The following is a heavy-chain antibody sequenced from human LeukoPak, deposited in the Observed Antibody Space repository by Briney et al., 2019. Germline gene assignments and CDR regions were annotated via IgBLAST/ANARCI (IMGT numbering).Heavy chain of an antibody. D-gene: IGHD3-22*01. J-gene: IGHJ3*02. CDR3: ARGPYSYDSSGAFDI. Sequence: SETLSLTCTVSGDSISSGDYYWSWIRQPAGKGLGWIGCISSSGRTNYNPSLKSRVTISVDTSKNQFSLKLSSVPAADTAVYFCARGPYSYDSSGAFDIWGQGTMVTVSS. V-gene: IGHV4-61*02. CDR1: GDSISSGDYY. CDR2: ISSSGRT.